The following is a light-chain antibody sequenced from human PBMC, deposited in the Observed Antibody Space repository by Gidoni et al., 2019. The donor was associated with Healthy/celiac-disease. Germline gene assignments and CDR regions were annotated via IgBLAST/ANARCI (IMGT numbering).Light chain of an antibody. J-gene: IGKJ4*01. CDR2: DAS. CDR1: QDISNY. V-gene: IGKV1-33*01. CDR3: QQYDNLPLT. Sequence: DIQMTQSPSSLSASVGDRVTITCQASQDISNYLNWYQQKPGKAPKLLIYDASNLETGVPSRFSGSGSGTEFTFTISSLQPEDIATYYCQQYDNLPLTFXGXTKVEIK.